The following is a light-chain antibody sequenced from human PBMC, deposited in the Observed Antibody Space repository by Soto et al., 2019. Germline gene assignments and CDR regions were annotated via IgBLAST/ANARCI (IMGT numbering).Light chain of an antibody. CDR2: GAS. Sequence: EIVMTQSPVTLSVSPGETATLSCRASQRVSGNLAWYQHKPGQSPRLLIYGASTRATGIPARFSGSGSGTEFTLTISSLQSEDIAGDYCQQYNSWPSGTFGQGTRLEIK. CDR1: QRVSGN. V-gene: IGKV3-15*01. CDR3: QQYNSWPSGT. J-gene: IGKJ5*01.